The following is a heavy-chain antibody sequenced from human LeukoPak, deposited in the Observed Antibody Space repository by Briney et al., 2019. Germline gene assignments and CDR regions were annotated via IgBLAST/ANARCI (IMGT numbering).Heavy chain of an antibody. CDR2: INPSGGST. CDR3: ARAGYSSGWPDY. V-gene: IGHV1-46*01. Sequence: ASVKVSCKASGYTFTSYYTHWVRQAPGQGLEWMGIINPSGGSTSYAQQFQGRVTMTRDTSTSTVHMQLSSLRSEATAVYYCARAGYSSGWPDYWGQGTLVTVSS. D-gene: IGHD6-19*01. CDR1: GYTFTSYY. J-gene: IGHJ4*02.